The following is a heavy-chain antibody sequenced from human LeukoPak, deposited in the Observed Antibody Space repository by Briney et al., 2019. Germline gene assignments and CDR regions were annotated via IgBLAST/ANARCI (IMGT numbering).Heavy chain of an antibody. CDR1: GFTFSSYD. Sequence: GRSLRLSCAASGFTFSSYDIHWVRQAPGEGLEWVAVIWYDGSNKYYADSVKGRFTISRDNSKNTLYLQMNSLRVEDTAVYYCSRYGSGRNLDYWGQGTLVTVSS. V-gene: IGHV3-33*01. CDR3: SRYGSGRNLDY. D-gene: IGHD3-10*01. CDR2: IWYDGSNK. J-gene: IGHJ4*02.